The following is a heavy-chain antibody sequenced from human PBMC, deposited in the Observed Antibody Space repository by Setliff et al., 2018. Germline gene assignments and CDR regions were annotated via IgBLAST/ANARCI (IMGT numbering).Heavy chain of an antibody. CDR3: ARTCSGSGCYAGLES. CDR2: IWDDGVKK. V-gene: IGHV3-33*08. J-gene: IGHJ4*02. CDR1: GFTFSTYR. D-gene: IGHD2-15*01. Sequence: GSLRLSCAASGFTFSTYRMHWVRQAPGKGLEWVAVIWDDGVKKYHADSVKGRFTISRDNSKNTLHLQMNSLRPEDTAVYYCARTCSGSGCYAGLESWGQGTPVTVSS.